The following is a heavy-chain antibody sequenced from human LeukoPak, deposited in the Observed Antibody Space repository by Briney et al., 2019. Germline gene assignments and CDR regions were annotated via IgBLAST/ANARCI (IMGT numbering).Heavy chain of an antibody. V-gene: IGHV6-1*01. D-gene: IGHD2-2*01. Sequence: SQTLSLTCAISGDSVSSNSAAWNWIRQSPSRGLEWLGRTYYRSKWYNDYAVSVKSRITINPDTSKNQFSLQLNSVTPEDTAVYYCARDYGPYCSSTSCPLGDAFDIWGQGTMVTVSS. CDR1: GDSVSSNSAA. CDR2: TYYRSKWYN. CDR3: ARDYGPYCSSTSCPLGDAFDI. J-gene: IGHJ3*02.